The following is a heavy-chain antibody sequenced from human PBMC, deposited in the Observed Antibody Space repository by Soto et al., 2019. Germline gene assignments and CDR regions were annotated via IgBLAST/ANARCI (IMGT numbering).Heavy chain of an antibody. CDR3: ARELPPAPGSFREDALDI. CDR2: IIPIFGTT. J-gene: IGHJ3*02. CDR1: GGTFSNYA. D-gene: IGHD6-13*01. Sequence: QVQLVQSGAELKKPGSSVKVSCQASGGTFSNYAISWVRQAPGQGLEWMGKIIPIFGTTNYAQNFRGRVTITADEYTTTAYMELSSLRSDDTAIYYCARELPPAPGSFREDALDIWGQGTMITVSS. V-gene: IGHV1-69*15.